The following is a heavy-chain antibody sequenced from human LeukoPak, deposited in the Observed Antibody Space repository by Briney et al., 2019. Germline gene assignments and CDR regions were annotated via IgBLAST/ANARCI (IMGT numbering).Heavy chain of an antibody. CDR1: SGSISSGGYS. CDR3: ARAARNDYGDPNWFDP. Sequence: PSETLSLTCAVSSGSISSGGYSWSWIRQPPGKGLEWIGYIYHSGSTYYNPSLKSRVTISVDRSKNQFSLKLSSVTAADTAVYYCARAARNDYGDPNWFDPWGQGTLVTVSS. V-gene: IGHV4-30-2*01. D-gene: IGHD4-17*01. CDR2: IYHSGST. J-gene: IGHJ5*02.